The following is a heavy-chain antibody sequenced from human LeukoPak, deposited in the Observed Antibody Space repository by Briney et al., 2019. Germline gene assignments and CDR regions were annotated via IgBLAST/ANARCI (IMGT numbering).Heavy chain of an antibody. CDR3: ARALEMATIDAFDI. CDR2: IYPGDSDT. Sequence: GESLKISCKASGYSSTSYWISWVRQMPGKGLEWMGIIYPGDSDTRYSPSFQGQVTISADKSISTAYLQWSSLKASDTAMYYCARALEMATIDAFDIWGQGTMVTVSS. V-gene: IGHV5-51*01. D-gene: IGHD5-24*01. CDR1: GYSSTSYW. J-gene: IGHJ3*02.